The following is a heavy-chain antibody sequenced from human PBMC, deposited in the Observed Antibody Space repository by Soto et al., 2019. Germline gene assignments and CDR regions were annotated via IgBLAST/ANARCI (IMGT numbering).Heavy chain of an antibody. CDR2: IYHSGVT. V-gene: IGHV4-30-2*01. Sequence: QLQLQESGLGLVKPSQTLSLTCAVSGGPISSGDYSWSWIRQPPGKGLEWIGFIYHSGVTFYNPSLKSRVTISADRSKNQFSLKLSSVSAADTAVYYCAVSNFEVVSGMDVWGQGTTVTVSS. J-gene: IGHJ6*02. CDR1: GGPISSGDYS. D-gene: IGHD3-3*01. CDR3: AVSNFEVVSGMDV.